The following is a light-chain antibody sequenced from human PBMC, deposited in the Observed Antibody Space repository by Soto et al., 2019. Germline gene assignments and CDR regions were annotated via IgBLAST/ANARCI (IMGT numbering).Light chain of an antibody. CDR1: SDNIASRY. CDR3: QSYDGRDVV. J-gene: IGLJ2*01. V-gene: IGLV6-57*04. CDR2: EDS. Sequence: NFMLTQPHSVSEPPGKTVTISCTRSSDNIASRYVQWYQQRPGSAPTTVIYEDSQRPSGVPDRFSGSIDTSSNSASLIISGLKTEDEADYYCQSYDGRDVVFGGGTKLTVL.